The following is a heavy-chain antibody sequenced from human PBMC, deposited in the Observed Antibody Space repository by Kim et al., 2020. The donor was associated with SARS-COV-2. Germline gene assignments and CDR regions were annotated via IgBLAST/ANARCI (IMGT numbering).Heavy chain of an antibody. V-gene: IGHV4-39*07. D-gene: IGHD3-10*01. CDR3: AGDHYFRYGLDV. Sequence: SETLSLTCTVSGGSMKSSHYYWAWIRQPPGKGLEWIGSIYYSGSTYYNPSLKSRITISVDTSNSLFSLKVSSVTAADTAVYYCAGDHYFRYGLDVWGQGTTVSVSS. CDR2: IYYSGST. CDR1: GGSMKSSHYY. J-gene: IGHJ6*02.